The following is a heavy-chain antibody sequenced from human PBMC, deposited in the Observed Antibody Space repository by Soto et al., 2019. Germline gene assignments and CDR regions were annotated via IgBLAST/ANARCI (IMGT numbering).Heavy chain of an antibody. CDR1: RVNFSSYS. CDR3: ARHPERIAQIGWFDP. Sequence: TGGSLRLSCTASRVNFSSYSMNWVRQAPGKGLEWVSYISSSSSTIYYADSVKGRFTISRDNAKNSLYLQMNSLRAEDTAVYYCARHPERIAQIGWFDPWGQGTLVTVS. D-gene: IGHD6-13*01. CDR2: ISSSSSTI. J-gene: IGHJ5*02. V-gene: IGHV3-48*01.